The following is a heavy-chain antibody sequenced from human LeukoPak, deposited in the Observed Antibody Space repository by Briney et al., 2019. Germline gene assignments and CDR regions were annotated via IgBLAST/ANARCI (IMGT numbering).Heavy chain of an antibody. D-gene: IGHD2-15*01. CDR3: ARDRSSDYYYYYMDV. V-gene: IGHV4-38-2*02. J-gene: IGHJ6*03. CDR1: GYSISSGYH. Sequence: PSETLSLTCTVSGYSISSGYHWGWVRQPPGKGLEWIGSIYHSGSTYYNSSLKSRVTISLDTSKNQFSLKLSSVTAADTAVYYCARDRSSDYYYYYMDVWGKGTTVTVSS. CDR2: IYHSGST.